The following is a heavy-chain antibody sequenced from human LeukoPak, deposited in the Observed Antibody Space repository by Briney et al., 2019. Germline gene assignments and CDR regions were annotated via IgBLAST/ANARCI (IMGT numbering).Heavy chain of an antibody. CDR3: ARVYDGSGSYYNWRIDY. D-gene: IGHD3-10*01. J-gene: IGHJ4*02. CDR1: RYTFTSYV. V-gene: IGHV1-18*01. Sequence: GASVKVSCKASRYTFTSYVISWVRQAPGQGVEWMGWISAYNGKTNYEQKLRGRDNMTTDTSTSTAYMELTSMRSDETAVYYCARVYDGSGSYYNWRIDYWGQGTLVTVSS. CDR2: ISAYNGKT.